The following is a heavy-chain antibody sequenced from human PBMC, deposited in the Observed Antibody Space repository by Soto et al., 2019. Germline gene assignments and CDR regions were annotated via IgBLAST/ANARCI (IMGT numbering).Heavy chain of an antibody. CDR1: GGSISSGGYS. CDR3: ASGRGSCDY. Sequence: PSETLSLTCAVSGGSISSGGYSWSWIRQPPGKGLEWIGYIYHSGSTYYNPSLKSRVTISVDTSKNQFSLKLSSVTAADTAVYYYASGRGSCDYWGQGTLVTVSS. CDR2: IYHSGST. V-gene: IGHV4-30-2*05. J-gene: IGHJ4*01. D-gene: IGHD2-15*01.